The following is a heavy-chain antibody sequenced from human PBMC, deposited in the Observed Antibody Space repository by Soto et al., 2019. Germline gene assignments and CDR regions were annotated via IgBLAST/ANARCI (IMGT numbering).Heavy chain of an antibody. CDR3: ARDREVWLRGWGFDP. CDR1: ASSVKNYY. D-gene: IGHD2-21*01. J-gene: IGHJ5*02. CDR2: LSYSGST. V-gene: IGHV4-59*02. Sequence: PSETLALTCGVSASSVKNYYWNLIRQAPGEGLEWLRYLSYSGSTNYRPPRRGRVNISGDTSKNPFYLKLTCVTDADTGVYYCARDREVWLRGWGFDPWGPGALVTVSS.